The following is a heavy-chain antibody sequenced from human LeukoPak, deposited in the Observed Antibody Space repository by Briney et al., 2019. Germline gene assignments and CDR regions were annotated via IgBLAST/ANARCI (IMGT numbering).Heavy chain of an antibody. Sequence: GASVKVSCKSSGYTFNNYAMNWVRQAPGQGLEWMGWINTNTGNPTYARGFTGRFVFSSDTSARMAYLQISSLKAEDTAVYYCARSNNDGAYLGVGFDYWGQGTLVTVSS. CDR3: ARSNNDGAYLGVGFDY. V-gene: IGHV7-4-1*04. J-gene: IGHJ4*02. CDR1: GYTFNNYA. CDR2: INTNTGNP. D-gene: IGHD1-1*01.